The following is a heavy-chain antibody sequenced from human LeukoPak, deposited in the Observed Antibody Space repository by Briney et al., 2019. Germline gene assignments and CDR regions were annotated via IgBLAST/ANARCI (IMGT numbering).Heavy chain of an antibody. Sequence: PGGSLRLSCAASGFSFDDYAIHWVRQAPGKGLEWVSGISWNSGSIGYADSVKGRFTISRDNAKNSLCLQMNSLRAEDTALYYCAKGPFLTSIAVAGHSFDYWGQGTLVTVSS. CDR3: AKGPFLTSIAVAGHSFDY. D-gene: IGHD6-19*01. V-gene: IGHV3-9*01. J-gene: IGHJ4*02. CDR2: ISWNSGSI. CDR1: GFSFDDYA.